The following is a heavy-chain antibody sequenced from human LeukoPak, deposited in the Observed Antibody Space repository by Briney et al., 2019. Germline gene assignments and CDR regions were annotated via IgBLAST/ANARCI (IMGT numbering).Heavy chain of an antibody. D-gene: IGHD5-12*01. J-gene: IGHJ6*03. CDR1: GFTFSSNY. V-gene: IGHV3-53*01. Sequence: PGGSLRLSCAASGFTFSSNYMSWVRQAPGKGLEWVSVIYSGGSTYYADSVKGRFTISRDNSKNTLYLQMNSLRAEDTAVYYCARAGGGYDSLGYMYVWGKGTTVTVSS. CDR3: ARAGGGYDSLGYMYV. CDR2: IYSGGST.